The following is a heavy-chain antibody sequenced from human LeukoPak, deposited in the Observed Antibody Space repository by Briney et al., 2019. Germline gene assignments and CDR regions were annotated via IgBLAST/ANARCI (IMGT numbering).Heavy chain of an antibody. CDR1: GFTFSSYW. CDR2: IKQDGSEK. CDR3: ARLYCSGGSCYPGQFDY. V-gene: IGHV3-7*01. D-gene: IGHD2-15*01. J-gene: IGHJ4*02. Sequence: GGSLRLSCAASGFTFSSYWMSWVRQAPGKGLEWVANIKQDGSEKYYVDSVKGRFTISRDNAKNSLYLQMNSLRAGDTAVYYCARLYCSGGSCYPGQFDYWGQGTLVTVSS.